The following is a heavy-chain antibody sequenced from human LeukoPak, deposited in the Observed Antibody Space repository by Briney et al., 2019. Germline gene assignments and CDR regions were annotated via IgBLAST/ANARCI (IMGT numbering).Heavy chain of an antibody. CDR1: GYTFTGYY. D-gene: IGHD5-18*01. Sequence: ASVKVSCKASGYTFTGYYMHWVRQATGQGLEWMGWINPNSGGTNYAQKFQGRVTMTRDTSISTAYMELSRLRSDDTAVYYCARVRGYSYGLSAAFDIWGQGTMVTVSS. CDR3: ARVRGYSYGLSAAFDI. V-gene: IGHV1-2*02. CDR2: INPNSGGT. J-gene: IGHJ3*02.